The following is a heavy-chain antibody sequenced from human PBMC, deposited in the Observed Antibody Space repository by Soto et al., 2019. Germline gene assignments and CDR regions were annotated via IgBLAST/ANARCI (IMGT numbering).Heavy chain of an antibody. CDR2: IYHRGST. Sequence: SETLSLTCAVSSGSISSSNWWSWVRQPPGKGLEWIGEIYHRGSTNYNPSLKSRVTISVDKSKNQFSLKLSSVTAADTAVYYCARASGYDEYYFDYWGQGTLVTVSS. CDR1: SGSISSSNW. V-gene: IGHV4-4*02. D-gene: IGHD5-12*01. CDR3: ARASGYDEYYFDY. J-gene: IGHJ4*02.